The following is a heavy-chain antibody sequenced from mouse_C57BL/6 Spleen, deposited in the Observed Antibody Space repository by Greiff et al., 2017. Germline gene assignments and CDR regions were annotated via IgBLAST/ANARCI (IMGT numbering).Heavy chain of an antibody. V-gene: IGHV1-66*01. CDR2: IYPGSDNT. D-gene: IGHD4-1*01. J-gene: IGHJ2*01. CDR1: GYSFTSYY. Sequence: QVQLQQSGPELVKPGASVKISCKASGYSFTSYYIHWVKQRPGQGLEWIGWIYPGSDNTKYNEKFKGKATLTADTSSSTAYMQLSSLTSEDSAVYYCARTHWYFDYWGQGTTLTVSS. CDR3: ARTHWYFDY.